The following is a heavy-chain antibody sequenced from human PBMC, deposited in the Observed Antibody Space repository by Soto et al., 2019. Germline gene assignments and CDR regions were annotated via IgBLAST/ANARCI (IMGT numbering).Heavy chain of an antibody. V-gene: IGHV4-34*06. D-gene: IGHD3-22*01. J-gene: IGHJ4*02. CDR2: INHSGST. Sequence: PSETLSLTCAVYGGSFSGYYWSWIRQPPGKGLEWIGEINHSGSTNYNPSLKSRVTISVDKSKNQFPLKLGSVTAADTAVYYCRGADYYDSSGYSDYWGQGTLVTVSS. CDR3: RGADYYDSSGYSDY. CDR1: GGSFSGYY.